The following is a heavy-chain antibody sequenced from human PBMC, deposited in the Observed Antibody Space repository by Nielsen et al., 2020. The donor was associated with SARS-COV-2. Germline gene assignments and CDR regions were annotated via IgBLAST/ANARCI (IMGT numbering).Heavy chain of an antibody. Sequence: SETLSLTCTVSGGSISSSSYYWGWIRQPPGTGLEWLGSIYYSGSTYYNPSLKSRVTISVDTSKNQFSLKLSSVTAADTAVYYCARHWLSITMIVVVITTVFDPCGQGTLVTVSS. CDR3: ARHWLSITMIVVVITTVFDP. CDR1: GGSISSSSYY. J-gene: IGHJ5*02. V-gene: IGHV4-39*01. CDR2: IYYSGST. D-gene: IGHD3-22*01.